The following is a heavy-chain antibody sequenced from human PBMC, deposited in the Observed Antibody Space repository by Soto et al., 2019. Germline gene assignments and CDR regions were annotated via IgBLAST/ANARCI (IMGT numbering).Heavy chain of an antibody. J-gene: IGHJ4*02. CDR3: GIAVRPGFDY. V-gene: IGHV4-39*01. CDR1: GGSISSSSYY. Sequence: QLQLQESGPGLEKPSETLSLTSTVSGGSISSSSYYWSWIRQPPGKGLEWIGSIYYSGSTYYNPSLKSRVTISVDTSKNQFSLKLSSVTAADTAVYYCGIAVRPGFDYWGQGTLVTVSS. D-gene: IGHD6-6*01. CDR2: IYYSGST.